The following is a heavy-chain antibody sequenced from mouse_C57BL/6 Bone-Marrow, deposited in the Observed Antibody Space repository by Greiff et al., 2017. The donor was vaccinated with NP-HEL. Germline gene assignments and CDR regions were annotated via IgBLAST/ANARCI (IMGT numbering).Heavy chain of an antibody. V-gene: IGHV5-6*02. D-gene: IGHD2-12*01. J-gene: IGHJ4*01. CDR2: ISSGGSYT. CDR3: ARRDTIVTSYAIDY. CDR1: GFTFSSYG. Sequence: DVKLVESGGDLVKPGGSLKLSCAASGFTFSSYGMSWVRQTPDKRLEWVATISSGGSYTYYPDSVKGRFTISRDNAKNTLYLQMSSLKSDDTAMYYSARRDTIVTSYAIDYWGQGTSVTVSS.